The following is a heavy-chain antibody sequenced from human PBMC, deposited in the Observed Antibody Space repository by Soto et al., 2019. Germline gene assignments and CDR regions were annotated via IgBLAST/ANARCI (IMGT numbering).Heavy chain of an antibody. D-gene: IGHD3-22*01. CDR1: GVSISSYY. Sequence: QVQLQESGPGLVKPSETLSLTCTVSGVSISSYYWSWIRQPAGKGLEWIVRIYTSGGPNYNPSLKSRVTMSLHTSKNQLSLKLTSVTAADTAVYYCARTVQYYDSSGYFDYWGQGTLVTVSS. J-gene: IGHJ4*02. V-gene: IGHV4-4*07. CDR3: ARTVQYYDSSGYFDY. CDR2: IYTSGGP.